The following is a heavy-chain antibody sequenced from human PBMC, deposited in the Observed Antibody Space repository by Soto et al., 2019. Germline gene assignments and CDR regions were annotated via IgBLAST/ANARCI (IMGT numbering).Heavy chain of an antibody. J-gene: IGHJ4*01. D-gene: IGHD3-22*01. V-gene: IGHV1-18*04. CDR1: GYTFTIYG. Sequence: QVQLVQSGAEVKKPGSSVKVSCKASGYTFTIYGISWVRQAPVQVLEWMGWISGYNGNTDYAQNLQDRVTLTTDASTSSVYMELRSLRSADTAVYYCARVDYYDSSGYYGYWGNGTLINVSA. CDR2: ISGYNGNT. CDR3: ARVDYYDSSGYYGY.